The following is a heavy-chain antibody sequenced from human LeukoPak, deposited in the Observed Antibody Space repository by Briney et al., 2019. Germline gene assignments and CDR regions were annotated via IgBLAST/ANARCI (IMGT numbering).Heavy chain of an antibody. Sequence: GGSLRLSCAASGFTFSSYWMNWARQAPGKGLEWVASINHNGNVNYYVDSVKGRFTISRDNAKNSLYLQMSNLRAEDTAVYFCARGGGLDVRGQGATVTVSS. CDR3: ARGGGLDV. CDR1: GFTFSSYW. J-gene: IGHJ6*02. CDR2: INHNGNVN. D-gene: IGHD3-16*01. V-gene: IGHV3-7*03.